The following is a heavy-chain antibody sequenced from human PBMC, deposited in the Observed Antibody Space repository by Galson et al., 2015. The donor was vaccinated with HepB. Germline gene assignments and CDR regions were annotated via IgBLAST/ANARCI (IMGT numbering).Heavy chain of an antibody. CDR3: ANAVGQNYISIYFDY. V-gene: IGHV3-23*01. CDR2: ISSSGDTT. Sequence: SLRLSCAASGFTFSNYAMSWVRQTPGKGLEWVSTISSSGDTTYYADSVKGRFAVSRDNSRNTVYLQMNSLRAEDTAMYYCANAVGQNYISIYFDYWGQGTLVTVSS. J-gene: IGHJ4*02. CDR1: GFTFSNYA. D-gene: IGHD3-16*01.